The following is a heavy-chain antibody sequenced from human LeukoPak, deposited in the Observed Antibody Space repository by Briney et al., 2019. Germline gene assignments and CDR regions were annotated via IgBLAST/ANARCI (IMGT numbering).Heavy chain of an antibody. V-gene: IGHV3-64D*09. D-gene: IGHD6-6*01. Sequence: PGGSLRLSCAASGFTFSSYEMNWVRQAPGKGLEYVSAISGNGGNTYYADSLKGRFTISRDNSKNTLYLQMSSLRVEDTAVYYCVITSATGPLDYWGQGTLVTVSS. CDR2: ISGNGGNT. CDR3: VITSATGPLDY. CDR1: GFTFSSYE. J-gene: IGHJ4*02.